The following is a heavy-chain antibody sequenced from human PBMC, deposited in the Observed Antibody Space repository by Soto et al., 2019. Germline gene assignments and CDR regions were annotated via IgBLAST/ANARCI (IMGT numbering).Heavy chain of an antibody. CDR1: GYTFTGYY. Sequence: ASVKVSCKASGYTFTGYYIHWVRQAPGQGLEWMGWIKPDSGATKYAPKFQDRVTMSRDTSISTAYIDVSSLRSDDTAMYYCARRAPGGSGSYVYFDYWGQGTLVTVSS. J-gene: IGHJ4*02. CDR3: ARRAPGGSGSYVYFDY. CDR2: IKPDSGAT. V-gene: IGHV1-2*02. D-gene: IGHD1-26*01.